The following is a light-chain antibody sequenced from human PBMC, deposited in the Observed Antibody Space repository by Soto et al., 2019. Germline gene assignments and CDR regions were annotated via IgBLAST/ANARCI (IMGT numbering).Light chain of an antibody. CDR2: GAS. V-gene: IGKV3-15*01. CDR3: QHYSNWLS. J-gene: IGKJ4*01. Sequence: EIVLTQSPATLSVSPGDRVTLSCRASQSVGSTLAWYQQKPGQPPRLLLRGASTRATGVPARFGGSGSGTEFTLTIHSLQSEDFAVYFCQHYSNWLSFGGGTKVEI. CDR1: QSVGST.